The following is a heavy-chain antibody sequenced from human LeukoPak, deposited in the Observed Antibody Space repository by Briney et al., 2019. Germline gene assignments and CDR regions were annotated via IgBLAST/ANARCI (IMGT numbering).Heavy chain of an antibody. D-gene: IGHD4-23*01. V-gene: IGHV1-18*01. J-gene: IGHJ4*02. Sequence: GASVKVSCKASGYTFIGYSISWVRQAPGPGLEWMGWITPYNGNTNYVQNFQGRVTMTTDTSTSTAYMELRSLRSDDTAVYYCAREYGGNPGLFGYWGQGTLVTVSS. CDR3: AREYGGNPGLFGY. CDR1: GYTFIGYS. CDR2: ITPYNGNT.